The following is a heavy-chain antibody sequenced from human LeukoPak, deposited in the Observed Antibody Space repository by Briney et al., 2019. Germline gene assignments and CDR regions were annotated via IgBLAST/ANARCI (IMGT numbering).Heavy chain of an antibody. Sequence: KPSETLSLTCTVSGGSTSSYYWSWIRQPPGKGLEWIGYIYYSGSTNYNPSLKSRVTISVDTSKNQFSLKLSSVTAADTAVYYCARRSLDYGDYKYYYYMDVWGKGTTVAVSS. V-gene: IGHV4-59*08. D-gene: IGHD4-17*01. CDR3: ARRSLDYGDYKYYYYMDV. J-gene: IGHJ6*03. CDR1: GGSTSSYY. CDR2: IYYSGST.